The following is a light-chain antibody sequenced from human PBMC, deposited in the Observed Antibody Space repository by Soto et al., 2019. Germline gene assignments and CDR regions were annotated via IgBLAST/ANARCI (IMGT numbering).Light chain of an antibody. CDR3: QHYGDSSWT. Sequence: EIVLTQSPGTLSLSPGERATLSCRADRSVSDTLLTWFQQKPGQAPRLLIFGTSNRAPGIPDRFSGSGSGTDFTLTISRMEPDDFAVYYCQHYGDSSWTFGQGTKVDXK. V-gene: IGKV3-20*01. CDR1: RSVSDTL. J-gene: IGKJ1*01. CDR2: GTS.